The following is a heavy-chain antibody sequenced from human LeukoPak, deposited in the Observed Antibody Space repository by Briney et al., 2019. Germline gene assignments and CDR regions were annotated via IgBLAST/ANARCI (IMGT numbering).Heavy chain of an antibody. CDR3: ARDRSLRYQFDDSSGYFDY. CDR1: GYTFTGYY. D-gene: IGHD3-22*01. V-gene: IGHV1-2*02. Sequence: GASVKVSCKASGYTFTGYYMHWVRQAPGQGLEWMGWINPNSGGTNYAQKFQGRVTMTRDTSSSKAYMELSRLGSDDTAVYYCARDRSLRYQFDDSSGYFDYWGQGTLVTVSS. CDR2: INPNSGGT. J-gene: IGHJ4*02.